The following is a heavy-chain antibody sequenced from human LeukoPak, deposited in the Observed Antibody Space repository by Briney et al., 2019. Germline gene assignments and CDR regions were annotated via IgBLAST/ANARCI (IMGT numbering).Heavy chain of an antibody. Sequence: PSETLSLTCTVSGGSISSSTYFWGWIRQPPGKGLEWIGTIYYSGSTYYNPSLKSRVTISVDSSKNQFSLRLSSVTAADTAVYFCARGPYSYDSSGAFDIWGQGTMVTVSS. CDR1: GGSISSSTYF. CDR2: IYYSGST. V-gene: IGHV4-39*07. D-gene: IGHD3-22*01. CDR3: ARGPYSYDSSGAFDI. J-gene: IGHJ3*02.